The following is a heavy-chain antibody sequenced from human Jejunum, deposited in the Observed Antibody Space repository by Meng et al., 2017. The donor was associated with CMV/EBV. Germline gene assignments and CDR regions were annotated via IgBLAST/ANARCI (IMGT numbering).Heavy chain of an antibody. CDR3: ARDEGGWLTAPDY. Sequence: QVQLVPSGAEVKKPGSSGKVACKASGGHFSSYTISWGRQAPGQGLEWMGRIIPILGIANYAQKFQGRVTITADKSTSTAYMELSSLRSEDTAVYYCARDEGGWLTAPDYWGQGTLVTVSS. J-gene: IGHJ4*02. CDR2: IIPILGIA. CDR1: GGHFSSYT. D-gene: IGHD5-24*01. V-gene: IGHV1-69*08.